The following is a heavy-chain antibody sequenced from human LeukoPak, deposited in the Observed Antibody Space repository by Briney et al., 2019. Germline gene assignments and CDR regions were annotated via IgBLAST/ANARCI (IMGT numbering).Heavy chain of an antibody. Sequence: GGSLRLSCSASEFTFSDYYMTWIRQAPGKGLEWVSFISQSSSHTNYADSVKGRFTISRDNAEKSLYLQMNTLRPEDTAVYYCARYSGSLDRWGQGTLVTVSS. V-gene: IGHV3-11*03. J-gene: IGHJ5*02. CDR2: ISQSSSHT. D-gene: IGHD1-26*01. CDR3: ARYSGSLDR. CDR1: EFTFSDYY.